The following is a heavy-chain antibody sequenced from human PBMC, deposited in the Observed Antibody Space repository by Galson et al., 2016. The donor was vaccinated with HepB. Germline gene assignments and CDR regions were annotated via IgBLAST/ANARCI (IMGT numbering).Heavy chain of an antibody. CDR2: IIPIFGTA. CDR1: GGTFSSYA. Sequence: SVQVSCKSSGGTFSSYANSWLRQAPRQGLEWMGGIIPIFGTANYAQKFQGRVTSTAGKSTSTAYMELSSLRSEDRAVYYCARSGSRGLADYWGQGTLVTVSS. V-gene: IGHV1-69*06. D-gene: IGHD2-15*01. J-gene: IGHJ4*02. CDR3: ARSGSRGLADY.